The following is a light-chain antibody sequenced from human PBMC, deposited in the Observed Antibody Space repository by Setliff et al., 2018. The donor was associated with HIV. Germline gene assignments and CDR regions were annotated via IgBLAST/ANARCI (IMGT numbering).Light chain of an antibody. CDR3: SSYTSSSTLWV. CDR2: DVS. J-gene: IGLJ3*02. CDR1: SSDIGRYNY. V-gene: IGLV2-14*01. Sequence: QSALTQPPSASGSPGQSVTISCTGTSSDIGRYNYISWYQQHPGKAPKLMIYDVSNRPSGVSNRFSGSKSGNTASLTISGLQAEDEADYYCSSYTSSSTLWVFGGGTKVTVL.